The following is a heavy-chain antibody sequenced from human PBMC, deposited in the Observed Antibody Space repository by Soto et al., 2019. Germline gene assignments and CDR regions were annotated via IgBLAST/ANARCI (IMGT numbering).Heavy chain of an antibody. D-gene: IGHD3-3*01. CDR2: ISGSGGST. Sequence: EVQLLESGGGLVQPGGSLRLSCAASGFTFSSYAMSWVRQAPGKGLEWVSAISGSGGSTYYADSVKGRFTISRDNSKNTLYLQMNSLRAEDRAVYYCADREDYDFWGGYEYWGQGPLVTVSS. V-gene: IGHV3-23*01. J-gene: IGHJ4*02. CDR1: GFTFSSYA. CDR3: ADREDYDFWGGYEY.